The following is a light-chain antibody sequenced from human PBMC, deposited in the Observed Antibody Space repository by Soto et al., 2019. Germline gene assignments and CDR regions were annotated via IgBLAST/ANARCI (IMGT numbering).Light chain of an antibody. J-gene: IGKJ5*01. V-gene: IGKV3D-20*02. CDR2: GAS. CDR1: QSVSSRF. CDR3: QQRSNWPPSIT. Sequence: EIVLTQSPGTLSLSPGERATLSCRASQSVSSRFLAWYQQKPGQAPRLLMYGASNRATGIPDRFSGTGSGTDFTLTISRLEPEDFAVYYCQQRSNWPPSITFGQGTRLEI.